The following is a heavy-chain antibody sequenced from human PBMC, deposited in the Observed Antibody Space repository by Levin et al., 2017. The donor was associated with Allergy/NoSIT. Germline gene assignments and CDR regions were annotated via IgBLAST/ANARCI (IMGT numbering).Heavy chain of an antibody. CDR3: ASAGYYYASSGSYHWYFDL. Sequence: PSETLSLTCGVFGGSISSYQWSWIRQSPGKGLEWIGYVSDSGSTNSNPSLKSRVTIIVDPSKKQFSLNLTSVPAADTAMYYCASAGYYYASSGSYHWYFDLWDRGTLVTVSS. V-gene: IGHV4-59*01. J-gene: IGHJ2*01. CDR1: GGSISSYQ. D-gene: IGHD3-22*01. CDR2: VSDSGST.